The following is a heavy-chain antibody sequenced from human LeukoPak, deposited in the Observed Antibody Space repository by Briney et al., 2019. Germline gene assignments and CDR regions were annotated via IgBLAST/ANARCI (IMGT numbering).Heavy chain of an antibody. CDR1: GYTFTSYG. CDR2: ISAYNGNT. V-gene: IGHV1-18*01. Sequence: ASVKVSCKASGYTFTSYGINWVRKAPGQGLEWMGWISAYNGNTNYAQKLQGRVTMTTDTTANTAYMELRSLRSDDTAVYYCARNVIVGAVFDNWGQGTLVTVSS. CDR3: ARNVIVGAVFDN. J-gene: IGHJ4*02. D-gene: IGHD1-26*01.